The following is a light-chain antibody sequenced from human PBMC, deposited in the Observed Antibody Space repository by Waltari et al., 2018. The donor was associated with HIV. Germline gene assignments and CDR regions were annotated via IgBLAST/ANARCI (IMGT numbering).Light chain of an antibody. J-gene: IGKJ4*01. CDR2: EAS. CDR3: QQSYSISPT. CDR1: QSVDRW. V-gene: IGKV1-5*03. Sequence: ENQMTQSPSTLSASEGDRVTITCRTSQSVDRWLAWYQQKPGKAPKLLIYEASILASGVPSRFSGSGSGTDFTLTVVSLQPEDFATYYCQQSYSISPTFGGGTKVEIK.